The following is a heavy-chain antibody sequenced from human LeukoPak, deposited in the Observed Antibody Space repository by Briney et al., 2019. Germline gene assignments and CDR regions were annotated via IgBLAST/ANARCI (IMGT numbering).Heavy chain of an antibody. D-gene: IGHD1-1*01. CDR2: MNPNSGHT. J-gene: IGHJ4*02. CDR1: GYTFSNYD. V-gene: IGHV1-8*01. CDR3: ARVPRESNSH. Sequence: ASVKVSCKASGYTFSNYDINWVRQATGQGPERMGYMNPNSGHTVYAQKFQGRVTMTRDTSISTAYMELSSLRFDDTAVYYCARVPRESNSHWGQGTLVTVSS.